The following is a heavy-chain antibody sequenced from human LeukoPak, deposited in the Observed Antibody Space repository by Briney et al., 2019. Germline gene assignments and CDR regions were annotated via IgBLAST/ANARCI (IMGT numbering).Heavy chain of an antibody. Sequence: PGGSLRLSCAASGFIFSGSDMSWVRQAPGKGLEWVSFISPSGDRTSNADSVEGRFTISRDNTRNTLYLQMNSLRDEDTGVYYCAIMHGYYDGSGFWVQWGQGTLVTVSS. V-gene: IGHV3-23*01. CDR2: ISPSGDRT. CDR3: AIMHGYYDGSGFWVQ. J-gene: IGHJ4*02. CDR1: GFIFSGSD. D-gene: IGHD3-22*01.